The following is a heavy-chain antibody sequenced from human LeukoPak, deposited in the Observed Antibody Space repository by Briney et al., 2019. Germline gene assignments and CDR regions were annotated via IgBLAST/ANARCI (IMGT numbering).Heavy chain of an antibody. CDR3: ARVIAAAGTFDY. V-gene: IGHV1-46*01. J-gene: IGHJ4*02. D-gene: IGHD6-13*01. CDR2: INHSGGST. Sequence: ASVKVSCKASGYTFTSYYMHWVRQAPGQGLEWMGIINHSGGSTSYAQKFQGRVTMTRDTSTSTVYMELSSLRSEDTAVYYCARVIAAAGTFDYWGQGTLVTVSS. CDR1: GYTFTSYY.